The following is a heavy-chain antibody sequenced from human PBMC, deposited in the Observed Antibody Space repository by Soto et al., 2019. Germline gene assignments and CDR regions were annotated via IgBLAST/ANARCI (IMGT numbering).Heavy chain of an antibody. D-gene: IGHD3-22*01. CDR2: INHSGST. CDR1: GGSFSGYY. V-gene: IGHV4-34*01. CDR3: ARERPYYYDSSGYYYSFFFDY. Sequence: SETLSLTCAVYGGSFSGYYWSWIRQPPGKGLEWIGEINHSGSTNYNPSLKSRVTISVDTSKNQFSLKLSSVTAADTAVYYCARERPYYYDSSGYYYSFFFDYWGQGTLVTVSS. J-gene: IGHJ4*02.